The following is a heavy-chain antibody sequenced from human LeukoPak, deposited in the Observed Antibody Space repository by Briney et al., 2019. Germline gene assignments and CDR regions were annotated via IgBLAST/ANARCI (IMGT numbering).Heavy chain of an antibody. CDR3: ARSYDSSGYYFDY. J-gene: IGHJ4*02. CDR1: GGTFSSYA. CDR2: IIPIFGTA. V-gene: IGHV1-69*05. Sequence: ASVKVSCKASGGTFSSYAISWVRQAPGQGLEWMGRIIPIFGTADYAQKFQGRVTITTDESTSTAYMELSSLRSEDTAVYYCARSYDSSGYYFDYWGQGTLVTVSS. D-gene: IGHD3-22*01.